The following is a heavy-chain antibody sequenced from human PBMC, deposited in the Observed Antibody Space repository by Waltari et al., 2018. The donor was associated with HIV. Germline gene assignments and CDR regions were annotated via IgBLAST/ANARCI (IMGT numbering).Heavy chain of an antibody. CDR1: GFTFSSYW. V-gene: IGHV3-74*01. CDR3: ASLYNYVWGSPPPFDY. D-gene: IGHD3-16*01. CDR2: INSDGSST. Sequence: EVQLVESGGGLVQPGGSLSLSGAASGFTFSSYWLHGVRQAPGKGLVWVSRINSDGSSTNYADSVKGRFTISRDNAKNTVYLQMNSLRAEDTALYYCASLYNYVWGSPPPFDYWGQGTLVTVSS. J-gene: IGHJ4*02.